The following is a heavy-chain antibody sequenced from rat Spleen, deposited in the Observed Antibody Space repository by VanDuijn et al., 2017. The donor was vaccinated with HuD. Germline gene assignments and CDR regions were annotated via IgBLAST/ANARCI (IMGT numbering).Heavy chain of an antibody. CDR2: ISNTGGRI. Sequence: EVQLVESGGGLVQPGRSLKLSCVASGFTFSYYWMTWIRRAPGKGLEWVASISNTGGRIYYPDSVKGRFTISRDNAKSTLYLQMDSLRSEDTASYYCARQWYYFDYWGQGVMVTVSS. D-gene: IGHD1-1*01. V-gene: IGHV5-31*01. CDR3: ARQWYYFDY. CDR1: GFTFSYYW. J-gene: IGHJ2*01.